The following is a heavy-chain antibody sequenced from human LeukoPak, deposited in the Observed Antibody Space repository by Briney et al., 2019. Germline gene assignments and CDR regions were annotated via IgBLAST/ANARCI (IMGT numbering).Heavy chain of an antibody. D-gene: IGHD4-23*01. CDR2: IKRKSDGGTI. V-gene: IGHV3-15*05. CDR1: GVNFAYAW. Sequence: PGGSLRLSCTASGVNFAYAWLSWVRQAPGKGLEWVGRIKRKSDGGTIDYAAPVKGRFAISRDDSKNTLYLQMSSLKTVDTAVYLCTTLRLDYGGDSDYYYGMDVWGQGTTVTVSS. J-gene: IGHJ6*02. CDR3: TTLRLDYGGDSDYYYGMDV.